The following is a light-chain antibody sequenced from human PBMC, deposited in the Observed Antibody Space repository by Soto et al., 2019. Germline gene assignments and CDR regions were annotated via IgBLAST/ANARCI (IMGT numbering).Light chain of an antibody. CDR3: QKYNSAPWT. V-gene: IGKV1-27*01. Sequence: DIQMTQSPSSLSTSVGDRVTITCRASQGISNYSAWYQQKPGKVPKLLIYAASTLQSGVPSRFSGSGPGTAFTLTISSLQPEDVATYYCQKYNSAPWTFGQGTKVEIK. J-gene: IGKJ1*01. CDR2: AAS. CDR1: QGISNY.